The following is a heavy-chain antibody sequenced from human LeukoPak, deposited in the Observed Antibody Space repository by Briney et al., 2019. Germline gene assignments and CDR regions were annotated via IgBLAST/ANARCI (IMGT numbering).Heavy chain of an antibody. CDR3: ARARSQRWLVPRY. D-gene: IGHD6-19*01. V-gene: IGHV3-7*01. Sequence: GGSLRLSCAASGFTFSSYCMSWVRQTPGKGLEWVANIKQDGSENYYVDSVKGRFTISRDNAKNSLYLQMNSLRAEDTAVYYCARARSQRWLVPRYWGQGTLVTVSS. CDR2: IKQDGSEN. CDR1: GFTFSSYC. J-gene: IGHJ4*02.